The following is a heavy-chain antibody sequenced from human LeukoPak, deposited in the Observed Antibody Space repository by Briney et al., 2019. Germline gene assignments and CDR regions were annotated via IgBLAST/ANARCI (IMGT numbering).Heavy chain of an antibody. CDR2: IYHTGST. CDR1: GFTFSSYT. J-gene: IGHJ4*02. Sequence: LRLSWAASGFTFSSYTMHWIRQPPGKGLESIAYIYHTGSTYYSPSLKSRVIISVDTSKNQFSLKLSSVTAADTAVYYCARISCGGGTCYLGYRGQGTLVTVSS. D-gene: IGHD2-21*01. V-gene: IGHV4-30-4*01. CDR3: ARISCGGGTCYLGY.